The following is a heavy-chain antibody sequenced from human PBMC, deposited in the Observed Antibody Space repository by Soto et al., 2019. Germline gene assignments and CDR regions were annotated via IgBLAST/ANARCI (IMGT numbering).Heavy chain of an antibody. CDR2: ISSSGVSP. J-gene: IGHJ3*01. Sequence: AGGSLRLSCAASGFTFSNYAVIWVRQAPGEGLEWVSSISSSGVSPYYTDSVKGRFTISRDNSKNTVYLRMSSLRAEDTAIYYCAKARPSGGYYYVEALDVWGQGTLVTVSS. D-gene: IGHD3-10*02. CDR3: AKARPSGGYYYVEALDV. V-gene: IGHV3-23*01. CDR1: GFTFSNYA.